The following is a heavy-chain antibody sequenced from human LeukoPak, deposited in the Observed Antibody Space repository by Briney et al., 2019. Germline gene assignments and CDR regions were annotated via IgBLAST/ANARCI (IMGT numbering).Heavy chain of an antibody. D-gene: IGHD3-22*01. CDR1: GFTFSSYY. V-gene: IGHV3-30-3*01. Sequence: GGSLRLSCAASGFTFSSYYMHWVRQAPGEGLEGVAVISYDGSNKYYADSVKGRFTISRDNSKNTLYLQMNSLRAEDTAVYYCAREMIYDNSGFDYWGQGTLVTVAS. J-gene: IGHJ4*02. CDR2: ISYDGSNK. CDR3: AREMIYDNSGFDY.